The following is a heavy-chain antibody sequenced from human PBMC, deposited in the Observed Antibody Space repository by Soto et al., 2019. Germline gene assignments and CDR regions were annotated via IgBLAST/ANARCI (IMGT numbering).Heavy chain of an antibody. D-gene: IGHD2-15*01. CDR3: AKDPAPHYCSGGSCYDLGWFDP. CDR1: GFTFSSYA. Sequence: GGSLRLSCAASGFTFSSYAMSWVRQAPGKGLEWVSAISGSGGSTYYADSVKGRFTISRDNSKNTLYLQMNSLRAEDTAVYYCAKDPAPHYCSGGSCYDLGWFDPWGQGTLVTVSS. V-gene: IGHV3-23*01. J-gene: IGHJ5*02. CDR2: ISGSGGST.